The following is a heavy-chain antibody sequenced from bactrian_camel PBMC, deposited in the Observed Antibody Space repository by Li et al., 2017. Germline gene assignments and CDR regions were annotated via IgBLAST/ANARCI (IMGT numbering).Heavy chain of an antibody. Sequence: VQLVESGGGLVQPGGSLRLSCAASGFTVSSYSMHWVRQAPGKGLEWVSVINGAGLTYYPDSVKGRFTISRDDPENTLYLQMNSLKFEDTGMYYCAVNEHDVCSGMNHFNIWGQGTQVTVS. CDR3: AVNEHDVCSGMNHFNI. V-gene: IGHV3S1*01. J-gene: IGHJ4*01. CDR1: GFTVSSYS. CDR2: INGAGLT. D-gene: IGHD3*01.